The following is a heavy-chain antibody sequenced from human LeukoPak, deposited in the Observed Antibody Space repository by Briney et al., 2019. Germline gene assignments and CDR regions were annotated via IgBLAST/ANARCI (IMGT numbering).Heavy chain of an antibody. V-gene: IGHV4-34*01. CDR3: ARARIRLWSKPGAFDI. CDR2: INHSGST. D-gene: IGHD5-18*01. Sequence: SETLSLTCAVYGGSFSGYYWSWIRQPPGKGLEWIGEINHSGSTNYNPSLKSRVTISVDTSKNQFSLKLSSVTAADTAVYYCARARIRLWSKPGAFDIWGQGTMVTVSS. CDR1: GGSFSGYY. J-gene: IGHJ3*02.